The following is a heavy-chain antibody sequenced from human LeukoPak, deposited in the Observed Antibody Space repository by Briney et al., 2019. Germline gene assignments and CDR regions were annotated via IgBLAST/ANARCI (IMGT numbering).Heavy chain of an antibody. Sequence: GRSLRLSCAASGFTFSSYAMHWVRQPPGKGLEWVAVISYDGSNKYYADSVKGRFTISRDNSKNTLYLQMNSLRAEDTAVYYCARRAGDYSHPYDYWGQGILVTVSS. V-gene: IGHV3-30*14. J-gene: IGHJ4*02. CDR1: GFTFSSYA. CDR2: ISYDGSNK. CDR3: ARRAGDYSHPYDY. D-gene: IGHD3-22*01.